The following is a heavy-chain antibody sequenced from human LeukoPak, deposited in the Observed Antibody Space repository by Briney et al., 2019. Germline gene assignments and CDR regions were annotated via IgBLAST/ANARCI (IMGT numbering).Heavy chain of an antibody. D-gene: IGHD5-18*01. CDR1: GYTFTGYY. V-gene: IGHV1-46*01. Sequence: ASVTVSCTASGYTFTGYYMHWVRQAPGQGLEWMGIINPSGGSTSYAQKFQGRVTMTRDTSTSTVYMELSSLRSEDTAVYYCARGLGQVTGYSYEDWFDPWGQGTLVTVSS. J-gene: IGHJ5*02. CDR2: INPSGGST. CDR3: ARGLGQVTGYSYEDWFDP.